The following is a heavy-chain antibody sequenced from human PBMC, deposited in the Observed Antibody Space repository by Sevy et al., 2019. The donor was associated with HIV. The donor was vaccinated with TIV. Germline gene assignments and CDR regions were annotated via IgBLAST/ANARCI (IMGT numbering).Heavy chain of an antibody. D-gene: IGHD3-9*01. V-gene: IGHV4-59*12. CDR1: GGSISSYY. CDR3: ARAAGNTDWGMDV. Sequence: SETLSLTCTVSGGSISSYYWSWIRQPPGKGLEAIGYMYYNGRTYYNPSLSSRVTISVDKSQNQVSLQLSSVTAADTAVYYCARAAGNTDWGMDVWGQGITVTVSS. CDR2: MYYNGRT. J-gene: IGHJ6*02.